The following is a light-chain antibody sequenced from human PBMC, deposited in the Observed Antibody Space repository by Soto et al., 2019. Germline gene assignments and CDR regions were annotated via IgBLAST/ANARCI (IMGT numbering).Light chain of an antibody. CDR3: SSYTSTSTLV. V-gene: IGLV2-14*01. J-gene: IGLJ2*01. Sequence: QSVLTQPASVSGSPGQSITISCTGTSSDVGAYNYVSWFQQHPGKAPKLMIYEVSNRPSGISSRFSGSKSGNTASLTISGLQAEDDADYYCSSYTSTSTLVFGGGTKLPS. CDR2: EVS. CDR1: SSDVGAYNY.